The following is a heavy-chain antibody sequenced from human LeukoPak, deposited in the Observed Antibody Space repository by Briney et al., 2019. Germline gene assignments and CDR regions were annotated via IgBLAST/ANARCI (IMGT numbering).Heavy chain of an antibody. J-gene: IGHJ5*02. Sequence: PGGSLRLSCAASGFTFSNVWMAWARQAPGKGLEWVGRIRSKIDDGTTDYAAPVKGRFTISRDDSKNTLYLQMNSLKIEDTAVYYCTTDLPPWGQGTLVTVSS. CDR1: GFTFSNVW. CDR2: IRSKIDDGTT. CDR3: TTDLPP. V-gene: IGHV3-15*01.